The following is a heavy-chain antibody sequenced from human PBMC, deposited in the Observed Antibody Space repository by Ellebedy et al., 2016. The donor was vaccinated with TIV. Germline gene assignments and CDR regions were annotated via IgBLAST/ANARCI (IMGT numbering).Heavy chain of an antibody. J-gene: IGHJ4*02. CDR1: GLTFSSYW. CDR2: IKQDGSDK. D-gene: IGHD2-21*02. V-gene: IGHV3-7*01. CDR3: ARALGGGDCY. Sequence: GGSLRLXXAASGLTFSSYWMHWVRQAPGKGLEWVANIKQDGSDKYYVDSVKGRFTISRDNAKNSLYLQMNSLRAEDTAVYYCARALGGGDCYWGQGTLVTVSS.